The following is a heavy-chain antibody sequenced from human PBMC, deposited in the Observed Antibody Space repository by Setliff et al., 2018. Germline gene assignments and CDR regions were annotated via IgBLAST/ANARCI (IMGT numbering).Heavy chain of an antibody. CDR3: ARHRAVAGAYYFDF. CDR1: VYSISRDCH. J-gene: IGHJ4*02. Sequence: SETLSLTCAVSVYSISRDCHWGWIRQPPGKGLEGIGSIYYSGNTYYNASLKGRVTISGDTSKNQFSLKLTAVTAADTAIYYCARHRAVAGAYYFDFWGQGALVTVSS. CDR2: IYYSGNT. V-gene: IGHV4-38-2*01. D-gene: IGHD6-19*01.